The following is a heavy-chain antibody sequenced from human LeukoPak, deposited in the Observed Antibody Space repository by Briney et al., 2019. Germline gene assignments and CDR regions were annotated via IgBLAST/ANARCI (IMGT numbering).Heavy chain of an antibody. J-gene: IGHJ2*01. Sequence: ASVKVSCKASGYTFTSYAMNWVRQAPGQGLEWIGWINTNTGNPTYAQGFTGRFVFSLDTSVSTAYLQISSLKAEDTAVYYCARDMSTWEVRYFDLWGRGTLVTVSS. CDR1: GYTFTSYA. V-gene: IGHV7-4-1*02. CDR2: INTNTGNP. D-gene: IGHD5/OR15-5a*01. CDR3: ARDMSTWEVRYFDL.